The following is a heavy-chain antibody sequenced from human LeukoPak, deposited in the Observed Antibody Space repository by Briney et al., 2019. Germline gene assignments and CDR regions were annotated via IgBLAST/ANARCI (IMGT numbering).Heavy chain of an antibody. D-gene: IGHD3-22*01. J-gene: IGHJ4*02. V-gene: IGHV3-7*01. CDR2: IKQDGSEK. CDR3: AREDKGYDSSGQFDY. Sequence: PGGSLRLSCAASGFTFSSYWMSWVRQAPGKGLEWVANIKQDGSEKYYVDSVKGRFAISRDNAKNLLYLQMNSLRAEDTAVYYCAREDKGYDSSGQFDYWGQGTLVTVSS. CDR1: GFTFSSYW.